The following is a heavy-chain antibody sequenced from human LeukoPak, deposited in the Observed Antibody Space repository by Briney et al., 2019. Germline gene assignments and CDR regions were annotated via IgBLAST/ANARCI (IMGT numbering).Heavy chain of an antibody. V-gene: IGHV3-23*01. Sequence: GGSLRLSCAASGFTFSTYAMSWVRQAPGKGLEWVSTIYYSGGNTYSADSVKGRFTISRDNAKNTLYLQMNGLRAEDTAVYYCAKDQGQAVVPRRFDYWGQGTLVTVSS. D-gene: IGHD2-15*01. CDR1: GFTFSTYA. CDR3: AKDQGQAVVPRRFDY. CDR2: IYYSGGNT. J-gene: IGHJ4*02.